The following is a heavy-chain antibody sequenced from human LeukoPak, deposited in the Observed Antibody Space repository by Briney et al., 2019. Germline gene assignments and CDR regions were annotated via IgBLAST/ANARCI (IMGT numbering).Heavy chain of an antibody. CDR1: GYSFTSYW. Sequence: KDGESLKISCKGSGYSFTSYWIGWVRQMPGKGLEWMGIIYPGDSDTRYSPSFQGQVTMSADKPINTAYLQWSSLQASDTAMYYCARRQGCSSTSCPPDSWGQGTLVTVSS. CDR2: IYPGDSDT. J-gene: IGHJ4*02. V-gene: IGHV5-51*01. CDR3: ARRQGCSSTSCPPDS. D-gene: IGHD2-2*01.